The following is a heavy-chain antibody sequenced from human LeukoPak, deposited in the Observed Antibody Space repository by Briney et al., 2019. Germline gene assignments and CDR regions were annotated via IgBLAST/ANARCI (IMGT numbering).Heavy chain of an antibody. J-gene: IGHJ1*01. CDR2: ISGSGGST. Sequence: PGGSLRLSCAASGFTLRSYAMGWVRQAPGKGLEWVSAISGSGGSTYYADSVKGRFTISRDNSKSTLYLQMDSLRAEDTAVYYCAKQIWDIVVVPAAMEHWGQGTLVTVSS. D-gene: IGHD2-2*01. CDR1: GFTLRSYA. CDR3: AKQIWDIVVVPAAMEH. V-gene: IGHV3-23*01.